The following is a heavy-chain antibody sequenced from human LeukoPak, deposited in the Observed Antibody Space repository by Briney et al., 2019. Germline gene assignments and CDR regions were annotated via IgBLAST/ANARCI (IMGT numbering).Heavy chain of an antibody. CDR2: IYPGDSDT. D-gene: IGHD3-10*01. J-gene: IGHJ5*02. Sequence: GESLKISCKGSGYSFTGYWIGWVRQMPGKGLEWMGIIYPGDSDTRYSPSFQGQVTISADKSISTAYLQWSSLKASDTAMYYCARRKTGYGSGRSIGWFDPWGQGTLVTVSS. CDR1: GYSFTGYW. CDR3: ARRKTGYGSGRSIGWFDP. V-gene: IGHV5-51*01.